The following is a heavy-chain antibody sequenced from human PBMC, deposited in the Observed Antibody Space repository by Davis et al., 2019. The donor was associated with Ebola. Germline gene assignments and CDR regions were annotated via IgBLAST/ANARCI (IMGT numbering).Heavy chain of an antibody. CDR1: GISVTKTY. D-gene: IGHD3-16*01. CDR3: ARPSDLGYYYGMDV. J-gene: IGHJ6*02. V-gene: IGHV3-53*01. Sequence: PGGSLRLSCVASGISVTKTYMTWVRQAPGKGLECVSVIYSGGTPYYADSVKGRFTLSRDSSKNTLYLQMNSLRAEDTAVYYCARPSDLGYYYGMDVWGQGTTVTVSS. CDR2: IYSGGTP.